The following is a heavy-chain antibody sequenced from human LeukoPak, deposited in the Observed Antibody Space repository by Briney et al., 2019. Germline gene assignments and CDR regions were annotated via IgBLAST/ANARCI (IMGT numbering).Heavy chain of an antibody. D-gene: IGHD4-23*01. CDR1: GYTFTSYG. Sequence: GASVKVSCKASGYTFTSYGISWVRQAPGQGLEWMGWISAYNGNTNYAQNIQGRATMTTDTSTNTAYMELSRLRSDDTAVYYCARDGVVTPYYFDYWGQGTLVTVSS. CDR3: ARDGVVTPYYFDY. CDR2: ISAYNGNT. V-gene: IGHV1-18*01. J-gene: IGHJ4*02.